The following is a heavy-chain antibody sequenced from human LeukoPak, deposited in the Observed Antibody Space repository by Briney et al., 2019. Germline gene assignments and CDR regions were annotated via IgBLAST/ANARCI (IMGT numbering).Heavy chain of an antibody. D-gene: IGHD6-13*01. CDR1: GYSISSGYY. CDR2: IYHSGST. V-gene: IGHV4-38-2*01. CDR3: ARHSSSRGSIDY. J-gene: IGHJ4*02. Sequence: SETLSLTCAVSGYSISSGYYWGWIRQPPGKGLEWIGSIYHSGSTYYNPSFKSRVTTSVDTSKNQFSLKLSSVTAADTAVYYCARHSSSRGSIDYWGQGTLVTVSS.